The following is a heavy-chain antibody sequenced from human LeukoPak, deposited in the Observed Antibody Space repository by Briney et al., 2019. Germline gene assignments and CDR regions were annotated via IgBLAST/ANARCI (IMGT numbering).Heavy chain of an antibody. CDR3: ARDHDSSGYLGY. J-gene: IGHJ4*02. CDR2: IIPIFGTA. D-gene: IGHD3-22*01. V-gene: IGHV1-69*13. CDR1: GGTFISYA. Sequence: GASVKVCCKASGGTFISYAISWVRQAPGQGLEWMGGIIPIFGTANYAQKFQGRVTITADESTSTAYMELSSLRSEDTAVYYCARDHDSSGYLGYWGQGTLVTVSS.